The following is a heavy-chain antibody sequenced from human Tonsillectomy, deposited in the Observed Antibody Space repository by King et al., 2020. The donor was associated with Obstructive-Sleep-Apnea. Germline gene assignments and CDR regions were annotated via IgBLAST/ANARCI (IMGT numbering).Heavy chain of an antibody. CDR3: ARGRDSSGWYGDDY. V-gene: IGHV4-34*01. D-gene: IGHD6-19*01. Sequence: HVQLQQWGAGLLKPSETLSLTYAVYGGSFSGYYWSWIRQPPGKGLEWIGEINHSGSTNYNPSLKSRVTISVDTSKNQFSLKLSSVTAADTAVYYCARGRDSSGWYGDDYWGQGTLVTVSS. CDR1: GGSFSGYY. J-gene: IGHJ4*02. CDR2: INHSGST.